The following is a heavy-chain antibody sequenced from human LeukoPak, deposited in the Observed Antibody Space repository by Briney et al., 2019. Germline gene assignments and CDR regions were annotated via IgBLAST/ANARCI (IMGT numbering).Heavy chain of an antibody. V-gene: IGHV3-23*01. Sequence: GGSLRLSCAASGFTFSTYAMSWVRQAPGKGLECVSALSGNGNTIYYADSVKGRFTISRDNSKNTLSLQMNSLRAEDTAVYYCAKALYGGHDYWGQGTLVTVSS. D-gene: IGHD4-23*01. CDR1: GFTFSTYA. CDR3: AKALYGGHDY. CDR2: LSGNGNTI. J-gene: IGHJ4*02.